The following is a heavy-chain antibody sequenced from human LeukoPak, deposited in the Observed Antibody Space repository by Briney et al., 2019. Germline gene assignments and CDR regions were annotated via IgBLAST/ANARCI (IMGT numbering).Heavy chain of an antibody. D-gene: IGHD1-7*01. Sequence: SETLSLTCAVSSYSISSDYYWGWIRQPPGKGLEWIGSIYHSGGTYYNPSLKSRVTLSVDTSKNRFSLKLSSVTAADTAVYYCARVGWNFKYYFDYWGQGTLVTVSS. CDR2: IYHSGGT. CDR1: SYSISSDYY. J-gene: IGHJ4*02. V-gene: IGHV4-38-2*01. CDR3: ARVGWNFKYYFDY.